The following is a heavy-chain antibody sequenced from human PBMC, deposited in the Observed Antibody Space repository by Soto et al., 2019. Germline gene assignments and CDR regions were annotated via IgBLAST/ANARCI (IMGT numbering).Heavy chain of an antibody. CDR2: IYYSGST. V-gene: IGHV4-30-4*01. CDR1: GGSISSGDYY. Sequence: SETLSLTCTVSGGSISSGDYYWSWIRQPPGKGLEWIGYIYYSGSTYYNPSLKSRVTISVDTSKNQFSLKLSSVTAADTAVYYWARDGSYYYDSSGYDAFDIWGQGTMVT. CDR3: ARDGSYYYDSSGYDAFDI. J-gene: IGHJ3*02. D-gene: IGHD3-22*01.